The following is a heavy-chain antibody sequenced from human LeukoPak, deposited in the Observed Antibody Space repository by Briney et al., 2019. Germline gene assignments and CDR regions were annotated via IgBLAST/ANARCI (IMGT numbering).Heavy chain of an antibody. J-gene: IGHJ4*02. V-gene: IGHV4-39*07. CDR1: GGSISSSSYY. CDR3: VAGYDTFDY. D-gene: IGHD5-12*01. CDR2: IYYSGST. Sequence: PSETLSLTCAVYGGSISSSSYYWGWIRQPPGKGLEWIGSIYYSGSTYYNPSPKSRVTISVDTSKNQFSLKLSSVTAADTAVYYCVAGYDTFDYWGQGTLVTVSS.